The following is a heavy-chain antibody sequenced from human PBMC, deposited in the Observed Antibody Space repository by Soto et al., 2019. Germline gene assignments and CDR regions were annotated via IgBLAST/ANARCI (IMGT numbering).Heavy chain of an antibody. CDR1: GFTFTSSA. CDR2: VVVGSGNT. Sequence: SVKVSCKASGFTFTSSAVQWVRQARGQRLEWIGWVVVGSGNTNYAQKFQERVTITRDMSTSTAYMELSSLRSEDTAVYYCAADRRDDFWSGYRVNYYYGMDVWGQGTTVTVSS. CDR3: AADRRDDFWSGYRVNYYYGMDV. J-gene: IGHJ6*02. V-gene: IGHV1-58*01. D-gene: IGHD3-3*01.